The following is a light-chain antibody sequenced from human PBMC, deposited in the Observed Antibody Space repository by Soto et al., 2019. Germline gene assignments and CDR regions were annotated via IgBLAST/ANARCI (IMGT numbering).Light chain of an antibody. Sequence: IVLTQSPGTLSLSPRERATLSCRASQSVSSSDLAWYQQKPGQAPRLLIYGASSRATGIPDRFSGSGSGTDFTLTISGLEPEDSAAYYCQRHGATFGQGTKVDIK. CDR3: QRHGAT. V-gene: IGKV3-20*01. CDR2: GAS. J-gene: IGKJ1*01. CDR1: QSVSSSD.